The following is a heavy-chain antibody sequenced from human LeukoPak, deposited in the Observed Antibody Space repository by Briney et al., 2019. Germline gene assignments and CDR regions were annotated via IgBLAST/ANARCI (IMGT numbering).Heavy chain of an antibody. V-gene: IGHV1-3*01. CDR3: ARGLGGRRVYYYYGMDV. CDR2: INAGNGNT. D-gene: IGHD3-16*01. CDR1: GYTFTSYA. J-gene: IGHJ6*04. Sequence: ASVKVSCKASGYTFTSYAMHWVRQAPGQRLEWMGWINAGNGNTKYSQKFQGRVTINRDTSASTAYMELSSLRSEDTAVYYCARGLGGRRVYYYYGMDVWGKGTTVTVSS.